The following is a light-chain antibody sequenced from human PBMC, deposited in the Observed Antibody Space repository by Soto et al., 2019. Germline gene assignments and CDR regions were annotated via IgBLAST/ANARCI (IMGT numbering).Light chain of an antibody. Sequence: EIVLTQSPATLSLSPGERATLSCRASQSVSSYLAWYQQKPGQAPRLLIYGASTRATGILARFSGSGSGTDFTLTITSLEPEDFAVYFCHQRYNWPRVTLGQGTRLEI. J-gene: IGKJ5*01. V-gene: IGKV3-11*01. CDR2: GAS. CDR1: QSVSSY. CDR3: HQRYNWPRVT.